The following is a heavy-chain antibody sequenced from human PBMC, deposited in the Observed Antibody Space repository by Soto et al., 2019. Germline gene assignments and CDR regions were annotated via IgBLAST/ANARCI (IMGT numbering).Heavy chain of an antibody. D-gene: IGHD3-22*01. CDR1: VFTFSTSG. J-gene: IGHJ4*02. CDR2: IWYDGSKK. Sequence: XGSLRLSCAASVFTFSTSGMHCVRQAPGKWLEWVALIWYDGSKKYYADSVKGRITISRDNSKNTLYLQMNSLRAEDTAVYYCARVDNSGYLIEYWGQGTLVNVSS. V-gene: IGHV3-33*01. CDR3: ARVDNSGYLIEY.